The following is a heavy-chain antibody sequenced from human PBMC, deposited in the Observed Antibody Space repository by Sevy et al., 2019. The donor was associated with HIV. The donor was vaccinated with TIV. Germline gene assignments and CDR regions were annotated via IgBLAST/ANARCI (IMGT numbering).Heavy chain of an antibody. J-gene: IGHJ6*02. CDR1: GFTFSSYS. Sequence: GGSLRLSCAASGFTFSSYSMNWVRQAPGKGLEWVSSISSSISYIYYADSVKGRFTISRDNAKNSMYLQMNSLRAEDTAVYYCARAAAGNYYYYGMDVWGQGTTVTVSS. V-gene: IGHV3-21*01. CDR2: ISSSISYI. CDR3: ARAAAGNYYYYGMDV. D-gene: IGHD6-13*01.